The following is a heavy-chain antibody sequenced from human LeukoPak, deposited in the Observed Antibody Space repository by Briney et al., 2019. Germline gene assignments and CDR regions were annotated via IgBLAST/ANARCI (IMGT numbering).Heavy chain of an antibody. CDR3: ARGRGYSYGTGDY. D-gene: IGHD5-18*01. V-gene: IGHV3-64*01. CDR2: ISSNGGST. Sequence: GGSLRLSCAASGFTFSSYAMHWVRQAPGKGLEYVSAISSNGGSTYYANSVKGRFTISRDNSKNTLYLQMGSLRAEDMAVYYCARGRGYSYGTGDYWGQGTLVTVSS. J-gene: IGHJ4*02. CDR1: GFTFSSYA.